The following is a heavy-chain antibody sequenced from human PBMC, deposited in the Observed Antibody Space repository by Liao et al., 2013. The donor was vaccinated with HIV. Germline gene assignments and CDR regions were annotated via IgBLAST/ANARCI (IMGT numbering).Heavy chain of an antibody. CDR2: IYSSGSA. J-gene: IGHJ5*02. CDR3: ARTDQYYDFWNGYENWFDP. D-gene: IGHD3-3*01. CDR1: DGSIDNFF. V-gene: IGHV4-4*07. Sequence: QVQLHESGPRLVKPSETLSLTCTVSDGSIDNFFWSWIRQPPGKGLEWIGRIYSSGSANYNPSLKSRVTMSVDTSKNQFSLKLSSVTAADTAVYYCARTDQYYDFWNGYENWFDPWGQGTLVTVSS.